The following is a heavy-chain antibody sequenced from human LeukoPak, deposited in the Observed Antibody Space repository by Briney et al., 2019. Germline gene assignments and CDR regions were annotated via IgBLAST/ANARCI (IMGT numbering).Heavy chain of an antibody. CDR3: ARDSGLHREGDEASAFNI. J-gene: IGHJ3*02. CDR1: GYSITSGYY. V-gene: IGHV4-38-2*02. CDR2: TYHSGIT. Sequence: TSSETLSLTCTVSGYSITSGYYWGWIRHPPGKGLEWIASTYHSGITYYNPSLRSRVSISLDTSKNQLSLSLTSMTASDTAIYYCARDSGLHREGDEASAFNIWGQGTMVTVSS. D-gene: IGHD2-15*01.